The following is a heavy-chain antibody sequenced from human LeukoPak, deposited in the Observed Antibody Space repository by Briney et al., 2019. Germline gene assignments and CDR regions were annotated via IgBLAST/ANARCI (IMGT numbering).Heavy chain of an antibody. Sequence: GGSLRLSCAASRFTFSRYWMHWVRQAPGKGLVWVSRINSDGISTSYAYFVRGRFTVSRDNAKNTLYLQMNSLRAEATAVYYCARDGNYHDSSGPADYWGQGTLVTVSS. CDR1: RFTFSRYW. V-gene: IGHV3-74*01. CDR2: INSDGIST. CDR3: ARDGNYHDSSGPADY. J-gene: IGHJ4*02. D-gene: IGHD3-22*01.